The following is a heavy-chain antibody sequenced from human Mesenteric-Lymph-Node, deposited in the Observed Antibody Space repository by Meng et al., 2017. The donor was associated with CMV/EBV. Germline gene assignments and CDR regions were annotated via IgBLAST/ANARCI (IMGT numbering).Heavy chain of an antibody. CDR2: IKQDGSEK. J-gene: IGHJ6*02. Sequence: GESLKISCAASGFTFSSYWMSWVRQAPGKGLEWVANIKQDGSEKYYVDSVKGRFTISRDNARTSLYLQMNSLRAEDTALYYCARDDRGGSGYDPVYYYGLDVWGQGTTVTVSS. CDR1: GFTFSSYW. CDR3: ARDDRGGSGYDPVYYYGLDV. V-gene: IGHV3-7*01. D-gene: IGHD5-12*01.